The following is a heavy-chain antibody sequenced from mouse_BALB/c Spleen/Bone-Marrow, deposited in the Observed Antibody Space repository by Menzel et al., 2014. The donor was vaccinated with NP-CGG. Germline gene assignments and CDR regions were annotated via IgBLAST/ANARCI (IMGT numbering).Heavy chain of an antibody. J-gene: IGHJ3*01. CDR3: ATRDRYDWRGAY. Sequence: DVQLVESGAELVKPGASVKLSCTASGFNIKDTYMHWVKQRPEQGLEWIGRIDPANGNTKYDPKFQGKATITADTSSNTALLQLSRMTAEGAVVYYWATRDRYDWRGAYWGQGTLVTGSA. CDR2: IDPANGNT. V-gene: IGHV14-3*02. D-gene: IGHD2-14*01. CDR1: GFNIKDTY.